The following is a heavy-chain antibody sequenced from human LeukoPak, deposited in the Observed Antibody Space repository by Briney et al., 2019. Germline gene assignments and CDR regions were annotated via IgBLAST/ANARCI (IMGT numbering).Heavy chain of an antibody. D-gene: IGHD5-18*01. J-gene: IGHJ4*02. Sequence: GGSLRLSCAASGFTFSSYWMSWVRQAPGKGLEWVANMKQDGSEIYYVDSVKGRFTISRDNAENSLYLQINSLRAEDTDEYSCATESTDSYAYALDYWGQGTLVTVSS. V-gene: IGHV3-7*01. CDR1: GFTFSSYW. CDR3: ATESTDSYAYALDY. CDR2: MKQDGSEI.